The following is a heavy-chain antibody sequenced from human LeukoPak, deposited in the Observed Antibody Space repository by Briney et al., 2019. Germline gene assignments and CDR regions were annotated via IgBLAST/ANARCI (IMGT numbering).Heavy chain of an antibody. D-gene: IGHD2-15*01. CDR3: ARDVVVAATVYYGMDV. J-gene: IGHJ6*02. CDR1: GGTFSSYA. CDR2: IIPIFGSA. Sequence: SVKVSCKASGGTFSSYAISWVRQAPGQGLEWMGGIIPIFGSANYAQKFQGRVTITADESTSTAYMELSSLRSEDTAVYYCARDVVVAATVYYGMDVWGQGTTVTVSS. V-gene: IGHV1-69*13.